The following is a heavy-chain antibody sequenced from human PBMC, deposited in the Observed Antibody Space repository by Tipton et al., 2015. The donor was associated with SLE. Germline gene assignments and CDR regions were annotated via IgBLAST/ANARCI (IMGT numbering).Heavy chain of an antibody. D-gene: IGHD1-1*01. J-gene: IGHJ6*04. CDR2: INQSGGT. Sequence: PGLVKPSETLSLTCAVSGYPINTDYYWGWIRQPAGKGLEWIGEINQSGGTNYNPSLKSRVTISADTSKVQFSLKLTSVTAADTAVYYCARENWSFSHLDVWGKGTTVTVSS. CDR3: ARENWSFSHLDV. CDR1: GYPINTDYY. V-gene: IGHV4-38-2*02.